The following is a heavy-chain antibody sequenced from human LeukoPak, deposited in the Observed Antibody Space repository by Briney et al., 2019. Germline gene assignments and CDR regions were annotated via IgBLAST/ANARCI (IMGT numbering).Heavy chain of an antibody. Sequence: VQPGGSLRLSCAASGFTFSNYAMSWVRQAPGKGLEWVSAISNSGSFTYFADSVKGRFTIPRDNSKNTLFLQMNSLRADDTAVYYCARMVRGVINPCDHWGQGTLVTVSS. CDR2: ISNSGSFT. CDR1: GFTFSNYA. J-gene: IGHJ4*02. V-gene: IGHV3-23*01. CDR3: ARMVRGVINPCDH. D-gene: IGHD3-10*01.